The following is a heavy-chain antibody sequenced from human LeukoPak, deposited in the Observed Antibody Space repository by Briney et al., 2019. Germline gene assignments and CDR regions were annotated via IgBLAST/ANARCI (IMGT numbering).Heavy chain of an antibody. V-gene: IGHV4-61*02. Sequence: PSETLSLTCTVSGGSISSGDDYWSWIRQPAGKGLEWIGRIYTSGSTNYNPSLKSRVTMSVDTSKNQFSLKLSSVTAADTAVYYCARDEGAYCGGDCYSGPSDYWGQGTLVTVSS. CDR1: GGSISSGDDY. D-gene: IGHD2-21*01. J-gene: IGHJ4*02. CDR2: IYTSGST. CDR3: ARDEGAYCGGDCYSGPSDY.